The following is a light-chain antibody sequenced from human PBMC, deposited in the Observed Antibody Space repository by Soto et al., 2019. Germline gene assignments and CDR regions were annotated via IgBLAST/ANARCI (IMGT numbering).Light chain of an antibody. Sequence: DIQLTQSPSSLSASVGDRVTITCRTSQNILNHLNWYQQKPGRAPKLLIYAASTLQGGVPSRFSGSGSGTDFTLTITSLQPEDFAIYYCQQSYNYPTIFGQGTRLEIK. V-gene: IGKV1-39*01. J-gene: IGKJ5*01. CDR2: AAS. CDR1: QNILNH. CDR3: QQSYNYPTI.